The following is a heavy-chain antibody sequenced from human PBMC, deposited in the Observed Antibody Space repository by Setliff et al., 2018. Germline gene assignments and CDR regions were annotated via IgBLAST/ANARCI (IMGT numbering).Heavy chain of an antibody. D-gene: IGHD6-13*01. J-gene: IGHJ4*02. CDR1: GSNVSRIY. V-gene: IGHV4-39*07. CDR2: IYYSGST. CDR3: ARFAGSSWVDY. Sequence: PSETLRLSCTASGSNVSRIYMSWVRQPPGKGLEWIGSIYYSGSTYYNPSLKSRVTISVDTSKNQFSLKLSSVTAADTAVYYCARFAGSSWVDYWGQGTLVTVSS.